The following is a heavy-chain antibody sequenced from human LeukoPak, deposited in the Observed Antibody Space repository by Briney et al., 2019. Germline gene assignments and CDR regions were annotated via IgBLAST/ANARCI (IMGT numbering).Heavy chain of an antibody. CDR3: ARTRKNYYDSSGLFDY. CDR2: IRSSGSNK. Sequence: GGSLRLSCAASGFTFSDYYMNWIRQAPGKGLEWVSYIRSSGSNKYSADSVKGRFTISRDNAKNSLFLQMKSLRAEDTAVYYCARTRKNYYDSSGLFDYWGQGTLVTVSS. J-gene: IGHJ4*02. V-gene: IGHV3-11*01. D-gene: IGHD3-22*01. CDR1: GFTFSDYY.